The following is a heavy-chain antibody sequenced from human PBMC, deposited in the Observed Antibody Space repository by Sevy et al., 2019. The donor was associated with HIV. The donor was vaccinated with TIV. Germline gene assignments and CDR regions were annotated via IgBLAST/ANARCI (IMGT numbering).Heavy chain of an antibody. V-gene: IGHV3-66*01. CDR3: VSLFLSYRSGWSYFDY. D-gene: IGHD6-19*01. J-gene: IGHJ4*02. CDR1: GFTVNDKY. CDR2: IFGSGST. Sequence: GGSLRLSCAISGFTVNDKYIIWVRQAPGKGLEWDSVIFGSGSTYYADSPKGGFTISRDNSKNTVDLQMSCVRAEDTAVYYCVSLFLSYRSGWSYFDYWGQGTLVTVSS.